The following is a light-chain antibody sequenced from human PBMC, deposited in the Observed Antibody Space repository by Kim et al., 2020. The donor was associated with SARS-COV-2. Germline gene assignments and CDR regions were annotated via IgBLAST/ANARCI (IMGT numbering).Light chain of an antibody. V-gene: IGKV4-1*01. Sequence: DIVMTQSPDSLAVSLGERATINCKSSQSVLYSFNNKNYLAWYQQKPGQPPKLLIYWASTRESGVPDRFSGSGSGTDFTLTIGSLQAEDVAVYFCQQYYSTPPYTFGQGTKLEI. CDR2: WAS. J-gene: IGKJ2*01. CDR3: QQYYSTPPYT. CDR1: QSVLYSFNNKNY.